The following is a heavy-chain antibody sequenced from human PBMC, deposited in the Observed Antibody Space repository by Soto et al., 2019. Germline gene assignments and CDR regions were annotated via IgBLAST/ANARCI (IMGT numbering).Heavy chain of an antibody. J-gene: IGHJ6*02. D-gene: IGHD5-18*01. CDR3: ARISSVDPYGYVNGGLDV. V-gene: IGHV4-59*01. Sequence: PSETLSLTCSVSGGSIRSYYWCWIRQSPEKGLEWIGYFYHSGNSNYNPYLKSRVTISVDTSKNQLSLSLRSVTAADTAVYFCARISSVDPYGYVNGGLDVWGQGTTVTVSS. CDR1: GGSIRSYY. CDR2: FYHSGNS.